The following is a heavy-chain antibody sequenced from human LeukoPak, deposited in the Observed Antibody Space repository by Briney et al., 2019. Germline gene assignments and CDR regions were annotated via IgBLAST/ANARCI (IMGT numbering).Heavy chain of an antibody. Sequence: ASVKVSCKASGYTFTGYYMHWVRQAPGQGLEWMGWINHNSGGTNYAQKFQGRVTMTRATSISTAYMELSRLRSDDTAVYYCASGYGDYIYAFDIWGQGTMVTVSS. CDR2: INHNSGGT. V-gene: IGHV1-2*02. CDR1: GYTFTGYY. D-gene: IGHD4-17*01. J-gene: IGHJ3*02. CDR3: ASGYGDYIYAFDI.